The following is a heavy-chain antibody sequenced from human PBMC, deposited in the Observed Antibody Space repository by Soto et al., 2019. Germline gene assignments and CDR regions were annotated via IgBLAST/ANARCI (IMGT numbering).Heavy chain of an antibody. CDR1: GYIFTSYG. V-gene: IGHV1-18*01. CDR2: ISAYNGNT. D-gene: IGHD3-16*01. CDR3: AGGGKWPPPRHFAP. Sequence: ASVKVSCKTSGYIFTSYGISWVRQAPGQGLEWMGWISAYNGNTNYAQELQGRVTMTTDTSTSTAYMELRSLRSDDTAVYYCAGGGKWPPPRHFAPGGQEPLVTVPS. J-gene: IGHJ5*02.